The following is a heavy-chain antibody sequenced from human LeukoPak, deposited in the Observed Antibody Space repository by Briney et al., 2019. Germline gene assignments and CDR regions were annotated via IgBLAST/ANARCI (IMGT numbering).Heavy chain of an antibody. J-gene: IGHJ4*02. D-gene: IGHD2-15*01. CDR3: AKDGGTFTLDY. Sequence: ASVKVSCKASGYTFTTYYMHWVRQAPGQGLEWMGLINPSGDITSYAQKFQGRVTMTRDTSTSTVYMGLSSLRSDDTAVYYCAKDGGTFTLDYWGQGTLVTVSS. V-gene: IGHV1-46*01. CDR1: GYTFTTYY. CDR2: INPSGDIT.